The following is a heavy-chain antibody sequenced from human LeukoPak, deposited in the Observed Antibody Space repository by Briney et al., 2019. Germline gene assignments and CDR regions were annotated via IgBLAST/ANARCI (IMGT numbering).Heavy chain of an antibody. V-gene: IGHV3-23*01. D-gene: IGHD5-12*01. CDR1: GFTFSTYA. Sequence: GGSLRLSCAASGFTFSTYAMSWVRQAPGKGLEWVSAIGGSGVGTYYADSVKGRFTISRDNSKTTLDLQMNSLRAEDTAVYYCAKGFSGHDSDFDYWGREPRSPSPQ. CDR3: AKGFSGHDSDFDY. CDR2: IGGSGVGT. J-gene: IGHJ4*02.